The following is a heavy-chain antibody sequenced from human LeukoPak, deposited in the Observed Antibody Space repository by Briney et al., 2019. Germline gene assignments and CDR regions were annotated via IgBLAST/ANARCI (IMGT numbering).Heavy chain of an antibody. D-gene: IGHD3-10*01. CDR2: ISYDDSRT. J-gene: IGHJ4*02. V-gene: IGHV3-30*03. Sequence: GGSLRLSCAASGFTFSDYGMHWVRQAPGKGLEWVAVISYDDSRTYYADSVKGRFTISRDNSKRTLSLLINSLKTEDTAMYYCARDSRYYSGSGSFYDPVAYWGQGTLVTVSS. CDR1: GFTFSDYG. CDR3: ARDSRYYSGSGSFYDPVAY.